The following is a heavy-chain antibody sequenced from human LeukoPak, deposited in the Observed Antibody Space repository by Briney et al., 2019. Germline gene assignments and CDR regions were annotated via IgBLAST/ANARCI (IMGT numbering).Heavy chain of an antibody. J-gene: IGHJ4*02. Sequence: PGGSLRLSCAASGITFSSYWMSWVRQAPGKGLEWVANIKEDGSEKYYVDSAKGRFTISRDNAKNSLYLQMNSLRAEDTAVYYCAREYDYGVSRADYWGQGTLVTVSS. CDR2: IKEDGSEK. D-gene: IGHD4-17*01. CDR3: AREYDYGVSRADY. V-gene: IGHV3-7*01. CDR1: GITFSSYW.